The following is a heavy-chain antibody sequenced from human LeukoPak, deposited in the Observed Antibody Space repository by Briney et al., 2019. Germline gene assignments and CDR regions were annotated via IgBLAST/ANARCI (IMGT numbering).Heavy chain of an antibody. Sequence: SETLSLTCTVSGGSISSYYWSWIRQPPGKGLEWIGYIYYSGSTYYNPSLKSRVTISVDTSKNQFSLKLSSVTAADTAVYYCARQFNLYTYYYDSSGVDYWGQGTLVTVSS. CDR1: GGSISSYY. V-gene: IGHV4-59*08. J-gene: IGHJ4*02. CDR3: ARQFNLYTYYYDSSGVDY. D-gene: IGHD3-22*01. CDR2: IYYSGST.